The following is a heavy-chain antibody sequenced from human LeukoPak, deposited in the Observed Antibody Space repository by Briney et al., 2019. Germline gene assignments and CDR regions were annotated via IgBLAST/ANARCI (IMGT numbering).Heavy chain of an antibody. D-gene: IGHD3-10*01. J-gene: IGHJ4*02. CDR3: AKDSGSAPPRYFDY. CDR1: GFTFDDYA. CDR2: VSWNSGSI. Sequence: GGSLRLSCAASGFTFDDYAMHWVRQAPGKCLEWVSGVSWNSGSIGYADSVKGRFTISRDNAKNSLYLQMNSLRAEDTALYYCAKDSGSAPPRYFDYWGQGTLVTVSS. V-gene: IGHV3-9*01.